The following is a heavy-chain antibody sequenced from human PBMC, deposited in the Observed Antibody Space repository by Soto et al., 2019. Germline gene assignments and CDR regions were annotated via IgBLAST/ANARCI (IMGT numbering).Heavy chain of an antibody. CDR2: TYYRSIWQT. CDR1: GDSVSSNDAV. V-gene: IGHV6-1*01. CDR3: ATLVGNRWLDH. Sequence: QVQLQQSGPGLVKPSQTLSLTCAISGDSVSSNDAVWNWIRQSPSRGLEWLGRTYYRSIWQTEYAVSLKGPMTIHPDASKHQFSLPLTSVTPEDTAMYYCATLVGNRWLDHWGQGTLVTLSA. J-gene: IGHJ4*02. D-gene: IGHD6-13*01.